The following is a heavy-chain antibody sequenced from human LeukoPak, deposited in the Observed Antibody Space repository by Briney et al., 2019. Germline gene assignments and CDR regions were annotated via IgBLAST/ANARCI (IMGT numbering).Heavy chain of an antibody. CDR1: GFSFSVYA. V-gene: IGHV3-23*01. CDR3: ARGGGNFDRNGYYEYYFDY. J-gene: IGHJ4*02. CDR2: ISGSGGRT. D-gene: IGHD3-22*01. Sequence: PGGSLRLSCVASGFSFSVYAMSWVRQAPGKGLEWVSGISGSGGRTYSADSVKGRFTISRDNSRKTLYLQMNSLRAEDTAVYYCARGGGNFDRNGYYEYYFDYWGQGTLVTVSS.